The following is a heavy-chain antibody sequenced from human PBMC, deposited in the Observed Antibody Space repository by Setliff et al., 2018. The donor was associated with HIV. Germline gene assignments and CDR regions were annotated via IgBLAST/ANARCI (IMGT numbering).Heavy chain of an antibody. D-gene: IGHD3-22*01. CDR2: IWYDGTNK. J-gene: IGHJ3*01. CDR1: GFTFSNFA. CDR3: ATGYYYDSKRAFDF. V-gene: IGHV3-33*08. Sequence: QSGGSLRLSCTASGFTFSNFAMHWVRQAPGKGPEWVALIWYDGTNKYYADSVKGRFTISRDSSKNTLYLQMSSLRAEDTAVYHCATGYYYDSKRAFDFWGQGTMVTVSS.